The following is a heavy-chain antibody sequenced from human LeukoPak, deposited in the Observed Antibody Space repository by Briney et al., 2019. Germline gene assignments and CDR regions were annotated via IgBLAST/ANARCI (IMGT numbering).Heavy chain of an antibody. CDR2: IHHDGSNK. CDR1: GFTFSSYG. CDR3: ARGGGRNTTMVWAFDY. Sequence: PGGSLRLSCAASGFTFSSYGMHWVRQAPGKGLDWVAFIHHDGSNKYYADSVRGRFTISRDNSKNTLYLQMNSLRAEDTAVYYRARGGGRNTTMVWAFDYWGQGTLVTVSS. J-gene: IGHJ4*02. D-gene: IGHD5-18*01. V-gene: IGHV3-30*02.